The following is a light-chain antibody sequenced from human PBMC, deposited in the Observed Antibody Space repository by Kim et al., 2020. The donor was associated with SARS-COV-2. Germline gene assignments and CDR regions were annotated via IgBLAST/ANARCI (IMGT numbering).Light chain of an antibody. J-gene: IGLJ3*02. Sequence: QSALTQPASVSGSPGQSITISCTGTSSDVGVYNHVSWYQQHPGKAPKVMIYDVSDRPSGVSNRFSGSKSGNTASLTISGLQAEDEADYYCCSFTTSDTWVFGGGTQLTVL. V-gene: IGLV2-14*03. CDR2: DVS. CDR1: SSDVGVYNH. CDR3: CSFTTSDTWV.